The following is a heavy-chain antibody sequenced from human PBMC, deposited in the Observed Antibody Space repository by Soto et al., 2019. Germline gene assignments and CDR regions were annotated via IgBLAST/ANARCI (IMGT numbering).Heavy chain of an antibody. CDR3: ARPTGWPSLLPYGMDV. CDR2: IYPGDSDT. Sequence: GESLKISCKGSGYTFSSYWIGWVRQMPGKGLEWMGTIYPGDSDTKYSPSVQGQVTISVDNSISSVYLQWSSLKASDTAMYYCARPTGWPSLLPYGMDVWGQGTTVTVSS. CDR1: GYTFSSYW. J-gene: IGHJ6*02. D-gene: IGHD1-1*01. V-gene: IGHV5-51*01.